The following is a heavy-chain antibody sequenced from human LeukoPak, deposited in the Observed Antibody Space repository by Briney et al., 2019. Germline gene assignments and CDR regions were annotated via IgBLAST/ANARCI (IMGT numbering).Heavy chain of an antibody. J-gene: IGHJ4*02. D-gene: IGHD2-2*01. CDR3: ARRAIVVVPAAMEYFDY. Sequence: PSETLSLTCTVSGGSISSSSYYWGWIRQPPGKGLEWIGSSYYSGSTYYNPSLKSRVTISVDTSKNQFSLKLSSVTAADTAVYYCARRAIVVVPAAMEYFDYWGQGTLVTVSS. CDR1: GGSISSSSYY. V-gene: IGHV4-39*01. CDR2: SYYSGST.